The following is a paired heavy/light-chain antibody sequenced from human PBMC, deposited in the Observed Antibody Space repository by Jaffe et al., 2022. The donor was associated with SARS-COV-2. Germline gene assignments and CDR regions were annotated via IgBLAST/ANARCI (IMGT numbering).Light chain of an antibody. CDR1: QSFPNY. Sequence: DIHLTQSPSSLSAIVGDRVTITCRASQSFPNYLNWYQQKPGKAPKLLIYAASTLQGGVPSRFSGSGSGTEFTLTITSLQPDDFATYYCQQSYSNPWTFGQGTQVEIK. V-gene: IGKV1-39*01. J-gene: IGKJ1*01. CDR2: AAS. CDR3: QQSYSNPWT.
Heavy chain of an antibody. CDR2: ISTTGTTI. CDR3: ARRTGFSSGWYSLDP. D-gene: IGHD6-19*01. CDR1: GFTFSDSH. Sequence: QMQLVESGGGLVKPGGSLRLSCVASGFTFSDSHMSWIRQAPGKGLEWVSYISTTGTTIYYADSVKGRFTVSRDNVNNSLFLQMNNLRDEDTAFYYCARRTGFSSGWYSLDPWGQGTLVTVSS. V-gene: IGHV3-11*01. J-gene: IGHJ5*02.